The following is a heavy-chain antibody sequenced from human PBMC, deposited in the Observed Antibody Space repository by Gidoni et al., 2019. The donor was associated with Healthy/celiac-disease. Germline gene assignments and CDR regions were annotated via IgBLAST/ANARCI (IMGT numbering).Heavy chain of an antibody. CDR2: IKQDGSEK. CDR3: ARRILYCSGGSCQKWFDP. Sequence: EVQLVEAGGGLVQPGGSLRLSGAAAGFTFSRYWMSWVRQAPGKGLEWVAYIKQDGSEKYCVDSVKGRFTISRDNAKNSLYLQMNSLRAEDTAVYYCARRILYCSGGSCQKWFDPWGQGTLVTVSS. CDR1: GFTFSRYW. V-gene: IGHV3-7*03. J-gene: IGHJ5*02. D-gene: IGHD2-15*01.